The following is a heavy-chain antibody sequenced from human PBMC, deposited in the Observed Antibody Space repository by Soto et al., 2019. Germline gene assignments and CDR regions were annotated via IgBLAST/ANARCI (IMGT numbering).Heavy chain of an antibody. CDR1: GYTPTELS. J-gene: IGHJ6*03. Sequence: ASVKVSCKVSGYTPTELSMHWVRQAPGKRLEWMGGFDPEDGETIYAQKFQGRVTMTEDTSTDTAYMELSSLRSEDTAVYYCATDSRESSTRRWDPHYYYYMDVWGKGTTVTVSS. CDR3: ATDSRESSTRRWDPHYYYYMDV. V-gene: IGHV1-24*01. D-gene: IGHD2-2*01. CDR2: FDPEDGET.